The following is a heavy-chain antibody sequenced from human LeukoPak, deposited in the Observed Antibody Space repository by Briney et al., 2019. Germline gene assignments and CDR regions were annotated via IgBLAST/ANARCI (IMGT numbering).Heavy chain of an antibody. CDR2: INPSGIT. V-gene: IGHV4-34*01. Sequence: SETLSLTCVVYGGSFGGYYWGWIRQPPGKGLEWIGDINPSGITNYNPSLKSRVTISVDTSKNQFSLKLSSVTAADTAVYYCASGPRYCSSTSCYNFDYWGQGTLVTVSS. J-gene: IGHJ4*02. CDR1: GGSFGGYY. CDR3: ASGPRYCSSTSCYNFDY. D-gene: IGHD2-2*02.